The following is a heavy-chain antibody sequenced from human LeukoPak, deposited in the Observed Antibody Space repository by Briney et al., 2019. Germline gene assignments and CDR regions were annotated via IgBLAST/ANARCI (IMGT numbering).Heavy chain of an antibody. Sequence: PGGSLRLSCAASGFTFSSYGMSWVRQAPGKGLEWVSAISGSGGSTCYADSVKGRFTISRDNSKNTLYLQMNSLRVEDTAVYYCARDTYDFWRWVSESWGQGTLVTVSS. J-gene: IGHJ4*02. CDR3: ARDTYDFWRWVSES. CDR1: GFTFSSYG. CDR2: ISGSGGST. D-gene: IGHD3-3*01. V-gene: IGHV3-23*01.